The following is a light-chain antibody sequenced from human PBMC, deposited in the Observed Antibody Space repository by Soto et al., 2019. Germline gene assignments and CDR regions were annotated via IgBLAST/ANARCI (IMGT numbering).Light chain of an antibody. V-gene: IGKV3D-15*01. CDR2: DAS. CDR3: QQYSNWPPVYT. Sequence: EILMTQSPATLSVSPGDRATLSCRASQSISNKVAWYQQKPGQSPRLLIYDASTRATGVPARFSGSGSGTAFTLPISSLQSEDFAVYFCQQYSNWPPVYTFGQGTKLDIK. J-gene: IGKJ2*01. CDR1: QSISNK.